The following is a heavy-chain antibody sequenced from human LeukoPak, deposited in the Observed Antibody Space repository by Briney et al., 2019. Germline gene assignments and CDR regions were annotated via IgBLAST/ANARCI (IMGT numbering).Heavy chain of an antibody. J-gene: IGHJ4*02. CDR2: ISVNNDNT. Sequence: ASVKVSCKASGYTFTGYGITWVRQAPGQGLEWMGWISVNNDNTNYAQKFQGRVTMTTDTYTGTAYMELTSLRSDDTAVYYCARDRRVRGYYDTSGYSCDYWGQGTLVTVSS. CDR3: ARDRRVRGYYDTSGYSCDY. CDR1: GYTFTGYG. V-gene: IGHV1-18*01. D-gene: IGHD3-22*01.